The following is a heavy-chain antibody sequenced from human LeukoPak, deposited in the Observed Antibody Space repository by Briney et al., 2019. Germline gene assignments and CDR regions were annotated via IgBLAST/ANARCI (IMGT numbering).Heavy chain of an antibody. J-gene: IGHJ4*02. Sequence: PGGSLRLSCAASVSTLSTYWMSWVRQTPGKGLEWVASLMQDGSDKYYVDSVKGRFTISRDNAENSLYLQMNSLRAEDTAVYYCARETRGAVGGYWGQGTLVTVSS. V-gene: IGHV3-7*05. D-gene: IGHD6-19*01. CDR2: LMQDGSDK. CDR1: VSTLSTYW. CDR3: ARETRGAVGGY.